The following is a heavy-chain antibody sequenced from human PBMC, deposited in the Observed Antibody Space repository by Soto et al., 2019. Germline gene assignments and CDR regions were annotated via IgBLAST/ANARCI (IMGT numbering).Heavy chain of an antibody. V-gene: IGHV3-9*01. CDR2: ISWHSDGM. D-gene: IGHD3-10*01. Sequence: EVQLVESGGGLVQPGRSLRLSCIASGFNFNDHGMHWVRQAPGKGLEWVSGISWHSDGMGYADSVKGGFTISRDNAKNSLYLQMTSMRVEDTALYYCAKEDSGFSGYMDVWGKGTTVTVSS. CDR1: GFNFNDHG. CDR3: AKEDSGFSGYMDV. J-gene: IGHJ6*03.